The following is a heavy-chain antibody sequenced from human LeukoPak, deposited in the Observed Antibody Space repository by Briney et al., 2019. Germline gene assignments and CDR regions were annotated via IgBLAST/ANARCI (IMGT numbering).Heavy chain of an antibody. Sequence: PGGSLRLSCAASGFSFSSYSMSWVRQAPGKGLQWVSGIRDSGGTADYADSVRGRFTIYRDNSENTLYLQMNSLRVDDTAVYYCAPLNWYSPGGYWGQGTLVTVSS. CDR2: IRDSGGTA. D-gene: IGHD2-21*01. V-gene: IGHV3-23*01. J-gene: IGHJ4*02. CDR3: APLNWYSPGGY. CDR1: GFSFSSYS.